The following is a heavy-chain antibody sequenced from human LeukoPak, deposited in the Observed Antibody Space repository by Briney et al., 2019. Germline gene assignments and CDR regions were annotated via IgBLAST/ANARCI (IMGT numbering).Heavy chain of an antibody. CDR2: ISWNSGTI. J-gene: IGHJ3*02. Sequence: SLRLSCAASGFTFDDYAMQWVRQAPGKGLEWVSGISWNSGTIVYADSVKGRFTISRDNAKSSLYLQMNSLRPEDTALYYCAKDIASSGPHAFDIWGQGTMATVSS. CDR1: GFTFDDYA. V-gene: IGHV3-9*01. D-gene: IGHD3-22*01. CDR3: AKDIASSGPHAFDI.